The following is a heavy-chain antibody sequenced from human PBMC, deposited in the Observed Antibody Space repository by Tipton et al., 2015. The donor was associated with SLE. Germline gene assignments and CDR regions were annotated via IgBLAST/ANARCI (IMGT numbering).Heavy chain of an antibody. CDR2: IKQDGSEK. Sequence: GSLRLSCAASGFTFSSYWMSWVRQAPGKGLEWVANIKQDGSEKYYVDSVKGRFTISRDNAKNSLYLQMNSLRAEDTALYYCAKDELGNAFDIWGQGTMVTVSS. J-gene: IGHJ3*02. V-gene: IGHV3-7*03. D-gene: IGHD7-27*01. CDR1: GFTFSSYW. CDR3: AKDELGNAFDI.